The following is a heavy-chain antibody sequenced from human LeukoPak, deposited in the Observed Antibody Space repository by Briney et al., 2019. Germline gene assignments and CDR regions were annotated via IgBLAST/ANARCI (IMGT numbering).Heavy chain of an antibody. J-gene: IGHJ4*02. D-gene: IGHD6-19*01. CDR3: ARDLVVRGIAVAGTNY. Sequence: ASVKVSCKASGYTFTGYYIHRVRQAPGQGLEWMGWINPNTGGTNYAQKFQGRVTMTRDTSISTAYMELSRLRSDDTAVYYCARDLVVRGIAVAGTNYWGQGTLVTVSS. V-gene: IGHV1-2*02. CDR2: INPNTGGT. CDR1: GYTFTGYY.